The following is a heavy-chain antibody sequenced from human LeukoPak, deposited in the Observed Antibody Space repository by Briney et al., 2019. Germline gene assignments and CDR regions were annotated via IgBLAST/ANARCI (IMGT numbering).Heavy chain of an antibody. J-gene: IGHJ4*02. V-gene: IGHV3-48*03. CDR3: ARENSGYDGGFDY. CDR1: GFTFTSFA. D-gene: IGHD5-12*01. Sequence: PGGSLRLSCAASGFTFTSFAMSWVRQAPGKGLEWVSYISDVGGTHYADSVKGRFTISRDNAKNSLFLQMNSLRAEDTAVYYCARENSGYDGGFDYWGQGTLVTVSS. CDR2: ISDVGGT.